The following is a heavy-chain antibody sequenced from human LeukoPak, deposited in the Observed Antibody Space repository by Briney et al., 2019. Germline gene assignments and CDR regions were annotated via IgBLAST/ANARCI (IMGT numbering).Heavy chain of an antibody. Sequence: SETLSLTCAVYVGSFSGYYWSWIRQPPGKGLEWIGEINHSGSTNYNSSLKSRVTISVDTSKNQFSLKLSSVTAADTAVYFCARQGQHTGYDFLDYWGQGTLVTVSS. CDR1: VGSFSGYY. CDR2: INHSGST. V-gene: IGHV4-34*01. CDR3: ARQGQHTGYDFLDY. D-gene: IGHD5-12*01. J-gene: IGHJ4*02.